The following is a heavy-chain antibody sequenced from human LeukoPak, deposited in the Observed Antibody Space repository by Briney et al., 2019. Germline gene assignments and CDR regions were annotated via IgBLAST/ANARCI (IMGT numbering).Heavy chain of an antibody. CDR2: ISYDGSNK. Sequence: SGGSLRLSCAASGFTFSSYAMHWVRQAPGKGLEWVAVISYDGSNKYYADSVKGRFTISRDNSKNTLYLQMNSLRAEDTAVYYCARDRGVAGFRALSYWGQGTLVTVSS. V-gene: IGHV3-30*04. J-gene: IGHJ4*02. CDR1: GFTFSSYA. CDR3: ARDRGVAGFRALSY. D-gene: IGHD6-19*01.